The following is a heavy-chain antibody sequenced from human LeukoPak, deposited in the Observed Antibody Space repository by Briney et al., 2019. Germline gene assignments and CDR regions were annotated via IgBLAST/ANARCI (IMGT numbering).Heavy chain of an antibody. D-gene: IGHD6-13*01. Sequence: PSETLSLTCTVSGGSISTSSYYWGWIRQPPGKGLEWIGNIHNSESTYYNPSLKSRVTMSVDTSKNQFSLKLSSVTAADTAVYYCARGEAAGTFSLWGQGTLVTVSS. CDR2: IHNSEST. CDR3: ARGEAAGTFSL. J-gene: IGHJ4*02. V-gene: IGHV4-39*01. CDR1: GGSISTSSYY.